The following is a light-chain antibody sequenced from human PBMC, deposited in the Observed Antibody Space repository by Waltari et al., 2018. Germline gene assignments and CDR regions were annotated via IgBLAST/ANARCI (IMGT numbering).Light chain of an antibody. CDR2: WAS. CDR3: QQYYSTPLT. V-gene: IGKV4-1*01. CDR1: ESVLYRSNNKNH. Sequence: DIVMTQSPASLAVSLGERATINCKSSESVLYRSNNKNHLAWYQQKPGQPPKLLLYWASTRKSGVPDRFSGSGSETDFTLTVTSLQAEDAAVYYCQQYYSTPLTFGGGTRVEI. J-gene: IGKJ4*01.